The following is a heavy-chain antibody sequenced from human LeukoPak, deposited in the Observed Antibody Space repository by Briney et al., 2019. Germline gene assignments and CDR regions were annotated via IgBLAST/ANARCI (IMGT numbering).Heavy chain of an antibody. CDR2: IYHSGTT. J-gene: IGHJ4*02. V-gene: IGHV4-28*03. Sequence: SETLSLTCAVSGYSITSSSWWGWIRQPPGKGPEWIGYIYHSGTTYYNPSLQSRVTMSVDTSKNQFSLKLSSVTAADTAVYYCARGGAGYSYGWGQGTLVTVSS. D-gene: IGHD5-18*01. CDR3: ARGGAGYSYG. CDR1: GYSITSSSW.